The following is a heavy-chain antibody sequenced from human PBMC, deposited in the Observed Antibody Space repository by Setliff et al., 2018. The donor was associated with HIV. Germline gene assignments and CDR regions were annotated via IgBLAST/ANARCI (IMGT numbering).Heavy chain of an antibody. Sequence: ASETLSLTCTVSGDSISSHYWTWIRQPPGKGLEWIGYVYYSGSTNYNPSLKSRVSISVDTSKNHFSLKLYSVTAADTAVYYCARGHCSGNFAAAEFDYWGQGQWSPSP. CDR3: ARGHCSGNFAAAEFDY. D-gene: IGHD2-15*01. V-gene: IGHV4-59*11. J-gene: IGHJ4*02. CDR1: GDSISSHY. CDR2: VYYSGST.